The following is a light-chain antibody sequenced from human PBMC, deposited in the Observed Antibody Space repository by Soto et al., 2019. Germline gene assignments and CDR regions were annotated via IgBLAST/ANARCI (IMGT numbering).Light chain of an antibody. J-gene: IGKJ4*01. Sequence: ELVTTQSPATLSVSPAERITLSCRASQSVSAYLAWYLQKPGQAPRLLIYGASTRATGIPARFSGSGSGTEFTLTISSLQSEDSAVYHCQQYSDWPLVTFGGGTKVDIK. CDR2: GAS. V-gene: IGKV3-15*01. CDR3: QQYSDWPLVT. CDR1: QSVSAY.